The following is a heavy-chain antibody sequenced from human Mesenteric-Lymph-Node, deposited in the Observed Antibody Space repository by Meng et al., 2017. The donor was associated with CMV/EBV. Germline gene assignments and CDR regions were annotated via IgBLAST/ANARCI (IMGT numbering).Heavy chain of an antibody. V-gene: IGHV4-59*01. Sequence: SETLSLTCTVSGYSINSDYYWSWIRQPPGKGLEWIGYIYYSGSTNYNPSLKSRVTISVDTSKNQFSLKLSSVTAADTAVYYCARTDTAMVTGGMDVWGQGTTVTVSS. D-gene: IGHD5-18*01. J-gene: IGHJ6*02. CDR3: ARTDTAMVTGGMDV. CDR2: IYYSGST. CDR1: GYSINSDYY.